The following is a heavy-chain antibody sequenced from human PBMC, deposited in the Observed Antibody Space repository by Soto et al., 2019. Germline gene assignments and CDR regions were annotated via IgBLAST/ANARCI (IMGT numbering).Heavy chain of an antibody. V-gene: IGHV4-34*01. J-gene: IGHJ4*02. Sequence: SETLSLTCAVYGGSFSGYYWSWIRQPPGKGLEWIGEINHSGSTNYNPSLKSRVTISVDTSKNQFSLKLSSVTAADTAVYYCERGGIKSTGYDYVFDYCGQVTLVTVSP. CDR1: GGSFSGYY. D-gene: IGHD5-12*01. CDR3: ERGGIKSTGYDYVFDY. CDR2: INHSGST.